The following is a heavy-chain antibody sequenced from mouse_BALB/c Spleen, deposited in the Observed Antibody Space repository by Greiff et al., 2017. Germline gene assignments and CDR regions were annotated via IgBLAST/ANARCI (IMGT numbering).Heavy chain of an antibody. CDR3: ARMRYNRYDGPFDY. Sequence: EVKLMESGPGLVKPSQSLSLTCTVTGYSITSDYAWNWIRQFPGNKLEWMGYISYSGSTSYNPSLKSRISITRYTSKNQFFLQLNSVTTEDTATYYCARMRYNRYDGPFDYGGQGTTLTVSS. CDR1: GYSITSDYA. D-gene: IGHD2-14*01. V-gene: IGHV3-2*02. CDR2: ISYSGST. J-gene: IGHJ2*01.